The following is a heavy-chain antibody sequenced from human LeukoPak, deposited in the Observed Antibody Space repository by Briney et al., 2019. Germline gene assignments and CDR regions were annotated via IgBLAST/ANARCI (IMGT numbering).Heavy chain of an antibody. J-gene: IGHJ4*02. CDR3: ARHKGYHDSSGYYYYEDY. D-gene: IGHD3-22*01. V-gene: IGHV5-51*01. Sequence: GESLKISCKGSGYSFTSYWIGWVRQMPGKGLEWMGIIYPGDSDTRYSPSFQGQVTISADKSISTAYLQWSSLKASDTAMYYCARHKGYHDSSGYYYYEDYWGQGTLVTVSS. CDR2: IYPGDSDT. CDR1: GYSFTSYW.